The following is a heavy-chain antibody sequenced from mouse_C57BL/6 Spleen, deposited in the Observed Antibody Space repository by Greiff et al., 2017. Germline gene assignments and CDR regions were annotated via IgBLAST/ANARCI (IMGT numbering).Heavy chain of an antibody. Sequence: VHVKQSGPELVKPGASVKISCKASGYSFTDYNMNWVKQSNGKSLEWIGVINPNYGTTSYNQKFKGKATLTVDQSSSAAYMQLNSLTSEDSAVYYCARGDYGSSPYFDYWGQGTTLTVSS. V-gene: IGHV1-39*01. CDR2: INPNYGTT. J-gene: IGHJ2*01. CDR1: GYSFTDYN. D-gene: IGHD1-1*01. CDR3: ARGDYGSSPYFDY.